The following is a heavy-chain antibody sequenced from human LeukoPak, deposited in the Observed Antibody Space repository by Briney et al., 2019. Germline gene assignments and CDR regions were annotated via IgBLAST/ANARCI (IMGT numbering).Heavy chain of an antibody. J-gene: IGHJ4*02. Sequence: ASVKVSCKASGYTFTGYYMHWVRQAPGQGLEWMGWINPNSGGTNYAQEFQGRVTMTRDTSISTAYMELSRLRSDDTAVYYCARFPSIAAAGTYWGQGTLVTVSS. V-gene: IGHV1-2*02. D-gene: IGHD6-13*01. CDR3: ARFPSIAAAGTY. CDR1: GYTFTGYY. CDR2: INPNSGGT.